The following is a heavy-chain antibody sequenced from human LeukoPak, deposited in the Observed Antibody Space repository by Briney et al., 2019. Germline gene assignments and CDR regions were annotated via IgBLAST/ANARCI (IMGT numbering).Heavy chain of an antibody. V-gene: IGHV3-23*01. CDR1: GFTFSSYA. CDR3: AKLRYSSGWLDY. CDR2: ISGSGGST. Sequence: GGSLRLSCAASGFTFSSYAMSWVRQAPGKGLEWVSVISGSGGSTYCADSVKGRFTISRDNSKNTLYLQINSLRAEDTAVYYCAKLRYSSGWLDYWGQGTLVTVSS. J-gene: IGHJ4*02. D-gene: IGHD6-19*01.